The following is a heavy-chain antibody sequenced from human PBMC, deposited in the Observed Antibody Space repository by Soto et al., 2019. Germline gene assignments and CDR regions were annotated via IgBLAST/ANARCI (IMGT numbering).Heavy chain of an antibody. CDR2: INAANGDT. Sequence: GASVRVSCKASGYTFTSYGTHWVRQAPGQRLEWMGWINAANGDTKYSPKFQGRVTITRDTSASTDYMELSSLRSEDTAVYYCVRRHVSATGIDWFDPWGQGTLVTVSS. CDR3: VRRHVSATGIDWFDP. V-gene: IGHV1-3*01. CDR1: GYTFTSYG. J-gene: IGHJ5*02. D-gene: IGHD6-13*01.